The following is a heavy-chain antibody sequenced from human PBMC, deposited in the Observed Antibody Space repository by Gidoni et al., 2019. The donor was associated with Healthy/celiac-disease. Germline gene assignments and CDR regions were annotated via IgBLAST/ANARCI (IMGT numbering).Heavy chain of an antibody. D-gene: IGHD3-22*01. Sequence: EVHLVASGGGLVKPGGSLRLSCAASGFPFSHAWMSWVRQAPGKGLEWVGRIKSKTDGGTTDYAAPVKGRFTISRDDSKNTLYLQMNSLKTEDTAVYYCTTDDRYYYDSSGQIDAFDIWGQGTMVTVSS. CDR1: GFPFSHAW. CDR3: TTDDRYYYDSSGQIDAFDI. CDR2: IKSKTDGGTT. J-gene: IGHJ3*02. V-gene: IGHV3-15*01.